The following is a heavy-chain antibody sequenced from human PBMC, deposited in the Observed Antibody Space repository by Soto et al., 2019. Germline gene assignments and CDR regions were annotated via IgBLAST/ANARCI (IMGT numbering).Heavy chain of an antibody. CDR3: AREVGSIWGGMDV. J-gene: IGHJ6*02. V-gene: IGHV1-46*01. D-gene: IGHD3-16*01. CDR2: INPSGGST. Sequence: QVQLVQSGAEVKKPGASVKVSCKASGYTFTSYYMYWVRQAPGQGLEWMGIINPSGGSTSYAQKFQGRVTMTRDTSTSTVYMELSSLRSEDTAVYYCAREVGSIWGGMDVCGQGTTVTVSS. CDR1: GYTFTSYY.